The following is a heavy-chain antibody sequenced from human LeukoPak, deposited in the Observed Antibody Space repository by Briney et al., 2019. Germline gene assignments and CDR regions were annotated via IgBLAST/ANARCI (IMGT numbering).Heavy chain of an antibody. J-gene: IGHJ4*02. CDR1: GFILSTHG. Sequence: VGSLRPSCAASGFILSTHGMHWVRRAPRKGLGWVAGMWYDGSREDYADSVKGRFTISRDMSKNTLSLQMNSLRVEDTAMFYCARDLSFGSLDFRGQGTLVTVSS. D-gene: IGHD1-26*01. V-gene: IGHV3-33*01. CDR3: ARDLSFGSLDF. CDR2: MWYDGSRE.